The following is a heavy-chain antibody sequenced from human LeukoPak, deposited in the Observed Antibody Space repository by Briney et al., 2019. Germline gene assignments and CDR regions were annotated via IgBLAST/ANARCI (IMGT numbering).Heavy chain of an antibody. D-gene: IGHD3-10*01. V-gene: IGHV1-18*01. CDR2: ISAYNGNT. CDR1: GYTFTSYG. CDR3: ARDKQMVRGVTSFDY. J-gene: IGHJ4*02. Sequence: ASVKVSCKASGYTFTSYGISWVRQAPGQGLEWMGWISAYNGNTNYAQKLQGRVTMTTDTSTSTAYMELRSLRSDATAVYYCARDKQMVRGVTSFDYWGQGTLVTVSS.